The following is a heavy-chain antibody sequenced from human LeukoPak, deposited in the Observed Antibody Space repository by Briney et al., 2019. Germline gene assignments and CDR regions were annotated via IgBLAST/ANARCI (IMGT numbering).Heavy chain of an antibody. V-gene: IGHV4-59*01. CDR1: GGSISNKY. Sequence: PSETLSLTCTVSGGSISNKYWSWIRQPPGKGLEWIGYIYYSGSTNYNPSLKSRVTILVDTSKNQFSLKLSSVTAADTALYFCARENIFDFWGQGTLVTVSS. CDR2: IYYSGST. D-gene: IGHD2/OR15-2a*01. J-gene: IGHJ4*01. CDR3: ARENIFDF.